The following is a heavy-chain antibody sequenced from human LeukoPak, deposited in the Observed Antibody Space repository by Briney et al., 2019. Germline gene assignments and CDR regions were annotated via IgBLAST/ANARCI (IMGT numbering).Heavy chain of an antibody. D-gene: IGHD3-22*01. CDR2: INPNSGGT. Sequence: ASVKVSCKASGGTFSSYAISWVRQAPGQGLEWMGWINPNSGGTNYAQKFQGRVTMTRDTSISTAYMELSRLRSDDTAVYYCARVWLGPPFFDYWGQGTLVTVSS. CDR3: ARVWLGPPFFDY. J-gene: IGHJ4*02. CDR1: GGTFSSYA. V-gene: IGHV1-2*02.